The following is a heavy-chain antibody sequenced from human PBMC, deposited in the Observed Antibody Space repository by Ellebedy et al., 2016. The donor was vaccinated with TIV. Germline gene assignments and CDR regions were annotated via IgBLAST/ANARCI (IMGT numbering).Heavy chain of an antibody. CDR3: TRDMVQGMVARYLWFDH. CDR1: GYDFGSYS. J-gene: IGHJ5*02. Sequence: ASVKVSCKAFGYDFGSYSLSWVRQAPGQGLEWMGWISYIVDTKYAQQYHGRVTLTTDKSTSTAYMELRNLRNDDTAVYYCTRDMVQGMVARYLWFDHWGQGTLVTVSS. D-gene: IGHD4/OR15-4a*01. CDR2: ISYIVDT. V-gene: IGHV1-18*01.